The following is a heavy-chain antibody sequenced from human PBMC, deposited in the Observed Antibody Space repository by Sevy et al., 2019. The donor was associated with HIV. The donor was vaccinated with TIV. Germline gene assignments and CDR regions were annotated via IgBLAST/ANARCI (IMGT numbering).Heavy chain of an antibody. D-gene: IGHD3-9*01. CDR1: GFTFSDYV. Sequence: GGSLRLSCAASGFTFSDYVMHWVRQAPGKGLEWVARISHDTTVKYYADSLKGRFTISRDNSKNTLYLQMNSLRHEDTAVYDCARDADWSLNYWGQGTLVTVSS. CDR3: ARDADWSLNY. J-gene: IGHJ4*02. CDR2: ISHDTTVK. V-gene: IGHV3-30*04.